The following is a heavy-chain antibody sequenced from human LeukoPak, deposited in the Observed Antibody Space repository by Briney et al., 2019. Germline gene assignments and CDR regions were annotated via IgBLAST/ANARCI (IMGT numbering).Heavy chain of an antibody. J-gene: IGHJ4*02. D-gene: IGHD5-12*01. V-gene: IGHV6-1*01. CDR1: GDSVSSNSIS. Sequence: SQTLSLTCAISGDSVSSNSISWNWFRQSPSRGLEWLGRTYYNSQWSYDYAVSLRGRLTINPDTSKNQISLQLNSVTPEDAAVYYCAGRRWSGYAGSFDYWGQGALVTISS. CDR3: AGRRWSGYAGSFDY. CDR2: TYYNSQWSY.